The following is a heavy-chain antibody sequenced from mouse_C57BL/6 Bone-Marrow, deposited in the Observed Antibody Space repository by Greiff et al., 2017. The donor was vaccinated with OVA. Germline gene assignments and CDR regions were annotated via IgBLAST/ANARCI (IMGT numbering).Heavy chain of an antibody. J-gene: IGHJ2*01. CDR2: IDPENGDT. V-gene: IGHV14-4*01. CDR3: TSYGNFDY. CDR1: GFNITDDY. Sequence: EVQLQQSGAELVRPGASVKLSCTASGFNITDDYMHWVKQRPEQGLEWIGWIDPENGDTEYASKFQGKATITADTSSNTAYLHLSSLTSEDTAVYYCTSYGNFDYWGQGTTLTVSS. D-gene: IGHD2-1*01.